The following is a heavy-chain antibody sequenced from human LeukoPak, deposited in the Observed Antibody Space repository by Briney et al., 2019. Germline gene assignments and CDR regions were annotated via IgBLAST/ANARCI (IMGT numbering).Heavy chain of an antibody. V-gene: IGHV4-4*07. CDR3: ARGGAYSKSHYLYYQFMDV. CDR1: GDSVDGFY. CDR2: IYTSGAT. Sequence: SETLSLTCTVFGDSVDGFYWSWIRQAAGKGPEWLGRIYTSGATNCSPSLKSRVSMSIDTSKNQFSLKLSSVTAADTAVYYCARGGAYSKSHYLYYQFMDVWGKGTTVTVSS. J-gene: IGHJ6*03. D-gene: IGHD4-11*01.